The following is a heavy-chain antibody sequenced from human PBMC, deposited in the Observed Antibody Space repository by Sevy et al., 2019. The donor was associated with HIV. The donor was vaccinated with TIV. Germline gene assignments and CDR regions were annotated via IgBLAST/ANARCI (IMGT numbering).Heavy chain of an antibody. CDR3: ASEDYYDSRETRAEYFQH. D-gene: IGHD3-22*01. CDR1: GFTFSSYS. V-gene: IGHV3-48*02. CDR2: ISSSSSTI. Sequence: GGSLRLSCAASGFTFSSYSMNWVRQAPGKGLEWVSYISSSSSTIYYAHSVKGRFTISRDNAKNELYRQMNSLRDEDTAVYYCASEDYYDSRETRAEYFQHWGQGTLVTVSS. J-gene: IGHJ1*01.